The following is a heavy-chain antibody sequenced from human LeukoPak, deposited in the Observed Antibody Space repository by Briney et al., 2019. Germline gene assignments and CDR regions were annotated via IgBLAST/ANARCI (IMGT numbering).Heavy chain of an antibody. J-gene: IGHJ5*02. Sequence: VKVSCKASGGSFSSYTISWVRQAPGQGLEWMGRIIPILGIANYAQKFQGRVTITADKSTSTAYMELSSLRSGDTAVYYCARGYCSSTSCFWAKRFDPWGQGTLVTVSS. D-gene: IGHD2-2*01. V-gene: IGHV1-69*02. CDR2: IIPILGIA. CDR1: GGSFSSYT. CDR3: ARGYCSSTSCFWAKRFDP.